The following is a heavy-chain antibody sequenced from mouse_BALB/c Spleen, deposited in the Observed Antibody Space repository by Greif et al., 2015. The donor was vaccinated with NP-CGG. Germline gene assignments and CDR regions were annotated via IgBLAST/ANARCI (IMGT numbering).Heavy chain of an antibody. V-gene: IGHV1-77*01. Sequence: QVQLQQSGAELARPGASVKLSCKASGYTFTDYYINWVKQRTGQGLEWIGEIYPGSGNTYYNEKFKGKATLTADKSSSTAYMQLSSLTSEDSAVYFCARGGATDFDYWGQGTTLTVSS. CDR1: GYTFTDYY. D-gene: IGHD3-1*01. CDR3: ARGGATDFDY. CDR2: IYPGSGNT. J-gene: IGHJ2*01.